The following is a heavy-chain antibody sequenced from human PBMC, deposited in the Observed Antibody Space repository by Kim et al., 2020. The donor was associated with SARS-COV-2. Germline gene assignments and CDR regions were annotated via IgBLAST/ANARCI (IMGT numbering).Heavy chain of an antibody. D-gene: IGHD6-6*01. CDR2: IRSKAYGGTT. V-gene: IGHV3-49*04. J-gene: IGHJ6*03. CDR3: TRAARHIYYYYMDV. CDR1: GFTFGDYA. Sequence: GGSLRLSCTASGFTFGDYAMSWVRQAPGKGLEWVGFIRSKAYGGTTEYAASVKGRFTISRDGSKSIAYLQMNSLKTEDTAVYYCTRAARHIYYYYMDVWGKGTTVTVSS.